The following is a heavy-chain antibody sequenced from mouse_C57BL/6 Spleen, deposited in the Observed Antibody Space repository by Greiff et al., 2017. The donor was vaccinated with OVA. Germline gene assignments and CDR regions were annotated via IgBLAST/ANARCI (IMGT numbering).Heavy chain of an antibody. CDR3: ARNLIYYGIAY. CDR2: ISSGSSTI. D-gene: IGHD2-1*01. V-gene: IGHV5-17*01. CDR1: GFTFSDYG. Sequence: EVQVVESGGGLVKPGGSLKLSCAASGFTFSDYGMHWVRQAPEKGLEWVAYISSGSSTIYYADTVKGRFTISRDNAKNTLFLQMTSLRSEDTAMYYCARNLIYYGIAYGGQGTLVTVSA. J-gene: IGHJ3*01.